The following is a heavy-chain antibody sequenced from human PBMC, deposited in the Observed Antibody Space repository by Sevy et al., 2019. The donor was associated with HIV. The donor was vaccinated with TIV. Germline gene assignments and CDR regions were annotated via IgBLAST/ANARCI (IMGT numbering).Heavy chain of an antibody. CDR1: GFKFDNYA. D-gene: IGHD5-18*01. CDR2: ISGSGTST. V-gene: IGHV3-23*01. J-gene: IGHJ4*02. CDR3: ARTAFGYSYGYGPLDY. Sequence: EGSLRLSCAASGFKFDNYAMTWVRQAPGKELDWVSSISGSGTSTYYADSVKGRFTLSRDKSKKTLYLQMNGLRVEDTAVYYCARTAFGYSYGYGPLDYWGQGILVTVSS.